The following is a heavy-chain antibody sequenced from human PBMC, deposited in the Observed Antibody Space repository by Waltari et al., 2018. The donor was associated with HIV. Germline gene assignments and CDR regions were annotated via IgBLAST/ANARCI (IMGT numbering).Heavy chain of an antibody. CDR2: MSYDGNTK. Sequence: QVQLVESGGGVVQPGRSLGLSCAASGFTFSNYAMNWVRQAPGKGLEWVTLMSYDGNTKYDADSVKGRFTISRDNSKNTLYLQMNSLRAEDTAVYYCARGSGHGGMDVWGQGTTVTVSS. D-gene: IGHD1-26*01. CDR1: GFTFSNYA. J-gene: IGHJ6*02. V-gene: IGHV3-30-3*01. CDR3: ARGSGHGGMDV.